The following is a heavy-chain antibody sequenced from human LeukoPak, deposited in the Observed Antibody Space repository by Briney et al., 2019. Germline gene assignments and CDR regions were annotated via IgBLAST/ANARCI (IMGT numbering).Heavy chain of an antibody. J-gene: IGHJ3*02. D-gene: IGHD3-22*01. V-gene: IGHV1-18*01. Sequence: GASVKVSCKASGYTFTSYGISWVRQAPGQGFEWMGWISAYNGNTNYAQKLQGRVTMTTDTSTSTAYMELRSLRSDDTAVYYCARVISEQMYYYDSSGSHQGAFDIWGQGTMVTVSS. CDR3: ARVISEQMYYYDSSGSHQGAFDI. CDR2: ISAYNGNT. CDR1: GYTFTSYG.